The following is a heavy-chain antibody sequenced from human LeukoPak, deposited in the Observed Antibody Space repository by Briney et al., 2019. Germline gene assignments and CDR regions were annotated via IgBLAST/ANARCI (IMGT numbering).Heavy chain of an antibody. J-gene: IGHJ4*02. CDR2: INHSGST. CDR3: ARVNLMLDY. V-gene: IGHV4-34*01. D-gene: IGHD1-14*01. Sequence: GLEWIGEINHSGSTNYNPSLKSRVTISVDTSKNQFSLKLSSVTAADTAVYYCARVNLMLDYWGQGTLVTVSS.